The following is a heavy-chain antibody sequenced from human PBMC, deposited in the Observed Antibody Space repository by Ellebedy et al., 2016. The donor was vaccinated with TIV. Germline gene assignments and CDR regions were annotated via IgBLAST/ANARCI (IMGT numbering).Heavy chain of an antibody. J-gene: IGHJ4*02. CDR2: IWYDGSNK. CDR1: GFTFSSYG. V-gene: IGHV3-33*01. Sequence: GGSLRLXXAASGFTFSSYGMHWVRQAPGKGLEWVAVIWYDGSNKYYADSVKGRFTISRDNSKNTLYLQMNSLRAEDTAVYYCARDHDYGGNSLVDYWGQGTLVTVSS. CDR3: ARDHDYGGNSLVDY. D-gene: IGHD4-23*01.